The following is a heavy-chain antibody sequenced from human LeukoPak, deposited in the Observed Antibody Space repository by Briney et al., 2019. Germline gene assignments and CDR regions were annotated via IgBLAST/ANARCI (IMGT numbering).Heavy chain of an antibody. J-gene: IGHJ4*02. CDR3: AGTDY. V-gene: IGHV3-30-3*01. Sequence: QPGGSLRLSCAASGFTFSSYAMHWVRQAPGKGLEWVAVISYDGSNKYYADSVKGRFTISRDNSKNTLYLQMNSLRAEDTAVYYCAGTDYWGQGTLVTVSS. CDR2: ISYDGSNK. CDR1: GFTFSSYA.